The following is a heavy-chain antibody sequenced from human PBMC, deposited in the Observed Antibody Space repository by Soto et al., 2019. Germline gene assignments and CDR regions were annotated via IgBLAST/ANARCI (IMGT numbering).Heavy chain of an antibody. CDR2: INPSGGST. CDR1: GYTFTSYY. Sequence: ASVKVSCKASGYTFTSYYMHWVRQAPGQGLEWMGIINPSGGSTSYAQKFQGRVTMTRDTSTSTVYMEPSSLRSEDTAVYYCARVFPYDSSGYYFSAFDYWGQGTLVTVSS. J-gene: IGHJ4*02. CDR3: ARVFPYDSSGYYFSAFDY. D-gene: IGHD3-22*01. V-gene: IGHV1-46*01.